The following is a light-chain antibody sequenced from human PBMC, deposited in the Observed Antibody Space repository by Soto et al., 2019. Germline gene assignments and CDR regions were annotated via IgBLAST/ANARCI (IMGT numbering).Light chain of an antibody. CDR3: QQSYSTPPT. CDR1: QSISSY. Sequence: DIHMTKSPSSLSASVGDRVTITCRASQSISSYVNWYQQKSGQAPKLLIYAASSLRSGVPSRFSGTGSGTDFTLTITSLQPEDFASYHCQQSYSTPPTFGQGTKLEIK. CDR2: AAS. V-gene: IGKV1-39*01. J-gene: IGKJ2*01.